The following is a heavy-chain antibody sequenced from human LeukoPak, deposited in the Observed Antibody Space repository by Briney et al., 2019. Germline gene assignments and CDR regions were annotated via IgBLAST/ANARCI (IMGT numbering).Heavy chain of an antibody. Sequence: LGGSLRPSCAAFGFTVSSTYISWVRQAPGKGLEWVSVIYSGGSTYYADSVKGRFTISRDNSKNTLYLQMSSLRVDDTAVYYCGRDGGNRWFDFWGQGTLVTVSS. CDR3: GRDGGNRWFDF. D-gene: IGHD2-15*01. CDR2: IYSGGST. J-gene: IGHJ4*02. CDR1: GFTVSSTY. V-gene: IGHV3-53*01.